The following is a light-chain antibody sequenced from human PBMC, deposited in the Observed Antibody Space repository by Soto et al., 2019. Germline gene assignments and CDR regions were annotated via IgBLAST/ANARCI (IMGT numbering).Light chain of an antibody. Sequence: EIVLTQSPGTLSLSPGERATLSCRASQSVSSSYLAWYQHKPGQAPRLLIYGASSRASGIPDRFSGSGSGTDLTLTISRLEPEDFAVYYCQQYGSSHPTLTFGGGTKVEVK. CDR1: QSVSSSY. CDR3: QQYGSSHPTLT. CDR2: GAS. V-gene: IGKV3-20*01. J-gene: IGKJ4*01.